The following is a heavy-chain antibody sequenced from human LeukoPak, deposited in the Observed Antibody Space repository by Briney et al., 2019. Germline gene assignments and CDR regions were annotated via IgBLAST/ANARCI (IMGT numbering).Heavy chain of an antibody. D-gene: IGHD3-10*01. CDR1: GGTFSSYA. CDR3: ARDRRWFGELLYEPTTQVGDAFDI. CDR2: VIPIFGTA. J-gene: IGHJ3*02. V-gene: IGHV1-69*13. Sequence: SVKVSCTASGGTFSSYAISWVRQAPGQGFEWMGGVIPIFGTANYAQKFQGRVTITADESTSTAYMELSSLRSEDTAVYYCARDRRWFGELLYEPTTQVGDAFDIWGQGTMVTVSS.